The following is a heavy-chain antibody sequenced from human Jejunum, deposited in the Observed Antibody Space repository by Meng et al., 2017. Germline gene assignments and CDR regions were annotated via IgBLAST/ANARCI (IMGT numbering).Heavy chain of an antibody. V-gene: IGHV3-74*03. CDR1: GFTFSDYW. Sequence: VQRGESGGGVGPPGTSRRLSCAASGFTFSDYWMHWVRQAPGKGLMWVSHISTDESTTTYADSVKGRFTISRDNAKNTMYLEMNSLRAEDTALYYCARGVRGSPDYWGQGTLVTVSS. CDR3: ARGVRGSPDY. D-gene: IGHD3-10*02. J-gene: IGHJ4*02. CDR2: ISTDESTT.